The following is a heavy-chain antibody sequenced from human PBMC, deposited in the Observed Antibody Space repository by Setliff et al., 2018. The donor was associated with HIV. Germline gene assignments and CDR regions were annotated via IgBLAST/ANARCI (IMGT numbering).Heavy chain of an antibody. J-gene: IGHJ4*02. CDR3: AKDRGRIAAAGYFDS. V-gene: IGHV3-20*04. Sequence: GGSLRLSCAASGFTFDDFGMSWVRQGPGKGLEWVSRINWNGGSTGYADSVKGRFTISRDNAKNSLYRQMESLRTEDTALYYCAKDRGRIAAAGYFDSWGQGTQVTVS. CDR2: INWNGGST. D-gene: IGHD6-13*01. CDR1: GFTFDDFG.